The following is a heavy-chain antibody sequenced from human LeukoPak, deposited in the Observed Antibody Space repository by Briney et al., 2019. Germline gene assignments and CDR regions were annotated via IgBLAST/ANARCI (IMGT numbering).Heavy chain of an antibody. J-gene: IGHJ4*02. CDR1: RYTFTSYA. CDR2: INAGNGNT. CDR3: ARAVALREWELLRY. V-gene: IGHV1-3*01. Sequence: ASVKVSCKASRYTFTSYAMHWVRQAPGQRLEWMGWINAGNGNTKYSQKFQGRVTITRDTSASTAYMELSSLRSEDTAVYYCARAVALREWELLRYWGQGTLVTVSS. D-gene: IGHD1-26*01.